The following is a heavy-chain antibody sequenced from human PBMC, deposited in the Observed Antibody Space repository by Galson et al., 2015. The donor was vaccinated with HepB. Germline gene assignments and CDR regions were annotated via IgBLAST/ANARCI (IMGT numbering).Heavy chain of an antibody. J-gene: IGHJ4*02. CDR3: ARGISLGYSFGPRQTDY. CDR2: ISSSSSYT. Sequence: SLRLSCAASGFIFSDYYMNWIRQAPGKGLEWVSYISSSSSYTNYADSVKGRFTISRDNAKNSLYLQMNSLRAEDTAVYYCARGISLGYSFGPRQTDYWGQGTLVTVSS. V-gene: IGHV3-11*06. D-gene: IGHD5-18*01. CDR1: GFIFSDYY.